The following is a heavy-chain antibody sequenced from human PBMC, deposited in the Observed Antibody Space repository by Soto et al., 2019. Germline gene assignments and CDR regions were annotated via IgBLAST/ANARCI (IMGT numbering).Heavy chain of an antibody. Sequence: QVQLVQSGAEVKKPGASVKVSCKASGYTFTSYYMHWVRQAPGQGLEWMGIINPSGGSTSYAQKFQGRVTMTRDTSTSTVYMELSSLRSEDTAVHYCASGVVGAPSGYWGQGTLVTVSS. CDR1: GYTFTSYY. CDR3: ASGVVGAPSGY. CDR2: INPSGGST. V-gene: IGHV1-46*03. D-gene: IGHD1-26*01. J-gene: IGHJ4*02.